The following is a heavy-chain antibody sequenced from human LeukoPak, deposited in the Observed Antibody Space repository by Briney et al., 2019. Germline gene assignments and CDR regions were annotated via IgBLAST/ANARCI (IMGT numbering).Heavy chain of an antibody. V-gene: IGHV3-20*01. CDR2: VNWNGGST. D-gene: IGHD1-26*01. J-gene: IGHJ6*03. CDR1: GFTFDDYG. Sequence: GGSLRLSCAASGFTFDDYGMSWVRQAPGKGLEWVSGVNWNGGSTGYADSVKGRFTISRDNAKNSLYLQMNSLRAEDTALYHCARITGATSFYYYYYMDVWGKGTTVTISS. CDR3: ARITGATSFYYYYYMDV.